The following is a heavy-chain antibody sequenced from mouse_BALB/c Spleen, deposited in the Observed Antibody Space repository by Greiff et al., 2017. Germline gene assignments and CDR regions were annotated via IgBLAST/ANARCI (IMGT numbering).Heavy chain of an antibody. D-gene: IGHD3-1*01. Sequence: VQLQQSGPELMKPGASVKISCKASGYSFTSYYMHWVKQSHGKSLEWIGYIDPFNGGTSYNQKFKGKATLTVDKSSSTAYMHLSSLTSEDSAVYYCARGGYDRGFAYWGQGTLVTVSA. V-gene: IGHV1S135*01. J-gene: IGHJ3*01. CDR3: ARGGYDRGFAY. CDR1: GYSFTSYY. CDR2: IDPFNGGT.